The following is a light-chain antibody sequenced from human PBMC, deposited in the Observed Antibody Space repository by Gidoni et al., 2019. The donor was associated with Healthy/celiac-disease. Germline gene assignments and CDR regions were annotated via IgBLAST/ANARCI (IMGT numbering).Light chain of an antibody. CDR3: AAWDDSLNGWV. CDR1: SSNIGSNT. CDR2: SNN. Sequence: QSVLTQPPSPSGTPGPRVTISCSGSSSNIGSNTVNWYQQLPGTAPKLHIYSNNQRPSGVPDRFSGSKSGTSASLAISGLQSEDEADYYCAAWDDSLNGWVFGGGTKLTVL. V-gene: IGLV1-44*01. J-gene: IGLJ3*02.